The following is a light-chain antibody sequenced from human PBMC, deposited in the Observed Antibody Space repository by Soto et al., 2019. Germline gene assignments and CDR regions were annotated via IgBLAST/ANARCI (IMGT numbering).Light chain of an antibody. V-gene: IGKV3-15*01. J-gene: IGKJ2*01. CDR2: GAS. CDR1: QSLSSN. CDR3: QQYNIWPPYS. Sequence: EIVMTQSPATLSVSPGERATLSCRASQSLSSNLAWYQQKPGQGPRLLIYGASIRATGFPARFSGSGSGTEFTLTISSLQSEDFAVYYCQQYNIWPPYSFGQGTKLEIK.